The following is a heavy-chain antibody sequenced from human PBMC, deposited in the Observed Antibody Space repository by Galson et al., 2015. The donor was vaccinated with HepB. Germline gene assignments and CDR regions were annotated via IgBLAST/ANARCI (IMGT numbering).Heavy chain of an antibody. D-gene: IGHD3-3*01. CDR3: ARDPKNNYDFWSGYYDHYMDV. J-gene: IGHJ6*03. V-gene: IGHV3-30-3*01. CDR1: GFTFNSHG. CDR2: ISFDGGNK. Sequence: SLRLSCAASGFTFNSHGVYWVRQAPGKGLDWVAVISFDGGNKDYADSVKGRFTISRDNSKNTLYLQMNSLRAEDTAVYYCARDPKNNYDFWSGYYDHYMDVWGRGTTVTVSS.